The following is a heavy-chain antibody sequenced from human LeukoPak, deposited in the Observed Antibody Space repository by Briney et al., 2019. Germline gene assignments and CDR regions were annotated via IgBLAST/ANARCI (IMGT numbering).Heavy chain of an antibody. Sequence: SETLSLTCTVSGGSISSSSYYWGWIRQPPGKGLEWIGSIYYSGSTYYNPSLKSRVTISVDTSKNQFSLKLSSVTAADTAVYYCARAWDIVVVVAANNWFNPWGQGTLVTVSS. V-gene: IGHV4-39*07. CDR2: IYYSGST. D-gene: IGHD2-15*01. CDR3: ARAWDIVVVVAANNWFNP. J-gene: IGHJ5*02. CDR1: GGSISSSSYY.